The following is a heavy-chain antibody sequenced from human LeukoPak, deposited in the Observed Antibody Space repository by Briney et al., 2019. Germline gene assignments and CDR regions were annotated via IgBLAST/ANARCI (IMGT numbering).Heavy chain of an antibody. D-gene: IGHD2-8*01. CDR3: ARRSRNGLDAFDI. J-gene: IGHJ3*02. V-gene: IGHV1-2*02. CDR2: IDPNNGDT. CDR1: AYTFTGYY. Sequence: ASVKVSCKASAYTFTGYYLHWVRQAPGQGPEWVGWIDPNNGDTDYAQEFQGRVTMTRVRSISTAYMELSRLTSDDTAVYYCARRSRNGLDAFDIWGQGTMVTVFS.